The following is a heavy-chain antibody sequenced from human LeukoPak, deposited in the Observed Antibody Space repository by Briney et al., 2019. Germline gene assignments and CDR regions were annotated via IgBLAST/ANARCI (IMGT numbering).Heavy chain of an antibody. CDR3: ARRSQQLVSHDYYYYMDV. J-gene: IGHJ6*03. CDR2: ISSSGSTI. V-gene: IGHV3-48*03. D-gene: IGHD6-13*01. CDR1: GFTFSSYE. Sequence: GGSLRLSCAASGFTFSSYEMNWVRQAPGKGLEWVSYISSSGSTIYYADSVKGRFTISRDNAKNSLYLQMNSLRAEDTAVYYCARRSQQLVSHDYYYYMDVWGKGTTVTVSS.